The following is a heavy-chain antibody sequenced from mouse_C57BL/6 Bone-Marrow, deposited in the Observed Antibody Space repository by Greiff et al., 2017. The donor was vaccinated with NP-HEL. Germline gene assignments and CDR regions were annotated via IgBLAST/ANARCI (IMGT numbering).Heavy chain of an antibody. CDR1: GFSFNTYA. J-gene: IGHJ4*01. CDR3: VRLITTVGYAMDY. Sequence: EVQVVESGGGLVQPKGSLKLSCAASGFSFNTYAMNWVRQAPGKGLEWVARIRSKSNNYATYYADSVKDRFTISRDDSESMLYLQMNNLKTEDTAMYYCVRLITTVGYAMDYWGQGTSVTVSS. CDR2: IRSKSNNYAT. D-gene: IGHD1-1*01. V-gene: IGHV10-1*01.